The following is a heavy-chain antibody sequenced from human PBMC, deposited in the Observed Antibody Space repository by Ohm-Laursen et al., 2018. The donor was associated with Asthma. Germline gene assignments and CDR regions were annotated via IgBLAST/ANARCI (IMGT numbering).Heavy chain of an antibody. V-gene: IGHV3-30-3*01. Sequence: SLRLSCAASGFTFSSYAMHWVRQAPGKGLEWVAVISYDGSNKYYADSVKGRFTISRDNSKNTLYLQMNSLRAEDTAVYYCARLQTATIYYYYGMDVWGQGTTVTVSS. J-gene: IGHJ6*02. D-gene: IGHD1-1*01. CDR3: ARLQTATIYYYYGMDV. CDR2: ISYDGSNK. CDR1: GFTFSSYA.